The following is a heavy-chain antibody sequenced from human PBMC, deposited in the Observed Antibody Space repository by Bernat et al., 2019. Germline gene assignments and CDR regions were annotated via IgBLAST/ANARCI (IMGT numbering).Heavy chain of an antibody. CDR3: AKGPRYFDWLFDY. D-gene: IGHD3-9*01. V-gene: IGHV3-15*07. CDR1: GFTFSNAW. CDR2: IKSKTDGGTT. Sequence: EVQLVESGGGLVKPGGSLRLSCAASGFTFSNAWMNWVRQAPGKGLEWVGRIKSKTDGGTTDYAAPVKGRFTISRDDSKNTLYLQMNSLRAEDTAVYYCAKGPRYFDWLFDYWGQGTLVTVSS. J-gene: IGHJ4*02.